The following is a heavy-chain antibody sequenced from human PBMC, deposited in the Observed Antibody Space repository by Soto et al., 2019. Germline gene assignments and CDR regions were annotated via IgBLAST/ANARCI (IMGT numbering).Heavy chain of an antibody. CDR2: IYYSGST. Sequence: SETLSLSCTVSGGSISSSSYYWGWIRQPPGKGLEWIGSIYYSGSTYYNPSLKSRVTISVDTSKNQFSLKLSSVTAADTAVYYCARAIGSGSYWYYYYYMDVWGKGTTVTVSS. J-gene: IGHJ6*03. CDR1: GGSISSSSYY. V-gene: IGHV4-39*01. D-gene: IGHD3-10*01. CDR3: ARAIGSGSYWYYYYYMDV.